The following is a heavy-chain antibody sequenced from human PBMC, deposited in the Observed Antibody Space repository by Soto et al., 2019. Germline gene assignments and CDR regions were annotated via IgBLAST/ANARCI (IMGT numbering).Heavy chain of an antibody. J-gene: IGHJ6*02. CDR2: IYYSGST. D-gene: IGHD6-19*01. CDR3: AREGHVAGGMDV. Sequence: PSETLSLTCTVSGGSISSSSYYWGWIRQPPGKGLEWIGSIYYSGSTYYNPSLKSRVTISVDTSKNQFSLKLSSVTAADTAVYYCAREGHVAGGMDVWGQGTTVTVSS. CDR1: GGSISSSSYY. V-gene: IGHV4-39*02.